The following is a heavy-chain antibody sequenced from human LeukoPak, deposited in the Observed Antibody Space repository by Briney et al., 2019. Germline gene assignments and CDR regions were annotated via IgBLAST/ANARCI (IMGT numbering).Heavy chain of an antibody. CDR3: ARGSTVTEYNYYYYMDV. D-gene: IGHD4-11*01. V-gene: IGHV4-30-4*08. Sequence: PSETLSLTCTVSGGSISSGDYYWSWIRQPPGKGLEWIGYIYYSGSTYYNPSLKSRVTISVDTSKNQFSLKLSSETAADTAVYYCARGSTVTEYNYYYYMDVWGKGTTVTVSS. J-gene: IGHJ6*03. CDR1: GGSISSGDYY. CDR2: IYYSGST.